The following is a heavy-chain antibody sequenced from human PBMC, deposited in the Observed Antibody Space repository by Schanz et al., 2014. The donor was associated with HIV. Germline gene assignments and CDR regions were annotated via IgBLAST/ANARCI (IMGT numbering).Heavy chain of an antibody. CDR1: GFSFNDFA. V-gene: IGHV3-9*01. CDR2: INWNNKVM. CDR3: AKAYSTSRPYSMDI. D-gene: IGHD6-6*01. J-gene: IGHJ6*02. Sequence: VQLVESGGCVVQPWRSLRLSCAASGFSFNDFAVHWVRQTPGKGLEWVSGINWNNKVMGYVDSVKGRFTISRDNAKNSLYMQMNSLRGDDTALYYCAKAYSTSRPYSMDIWGQGTTVTVSS.